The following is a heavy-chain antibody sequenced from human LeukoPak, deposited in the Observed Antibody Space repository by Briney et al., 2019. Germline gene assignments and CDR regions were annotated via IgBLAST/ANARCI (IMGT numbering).Heavy chain of an antibody. V-gene: IGHV4-59*01. Sequence: SETLSLTCTVSGGSISSYYWSWIRQPPGKGLEWIGYIYYSGSTNYNPSLMSRVTISVDTSKNQFSLKLSSVTAADTAVYYCASSIAAAGMTLDFDYWGQGTLVTVSS. CDR1: GGSISSYY. J-gene: IGHJ4*02. CDR2: IYYSGST. D-gene: IGHD6-13*01. CDR3: ASSIAAAGMTLDFDY.